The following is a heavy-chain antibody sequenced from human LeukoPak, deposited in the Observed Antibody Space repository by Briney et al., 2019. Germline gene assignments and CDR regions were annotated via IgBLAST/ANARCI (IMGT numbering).Heavy chain of an antibody. CDR2: IYHSGST. D-gene: IGHD3/OR15-3a*01. J-gene: IGHJ4*02. V-gene: IGHV4-38-2*02. CDR3: AKTYRGTGPLSTLDY. CDR1: GYSISSGYY. Sequence: SETLSLTCTVSGYSISSGYYWGWIRQPPGQGLEWIGSIYHSGSTYYNPSLKSRVTISVDTSKNQFSLKLSSVTAADTAVYYCAKTYRGTGPLSTLDYWGQGTLVTVSS.